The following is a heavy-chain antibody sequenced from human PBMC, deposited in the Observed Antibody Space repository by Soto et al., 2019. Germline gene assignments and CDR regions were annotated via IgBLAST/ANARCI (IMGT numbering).Heavy chain of an antibody. V-gene: IGHV1-3*05. Sequence: QVQLVQSGAEEKKPGASVKVSCKASGYTFTSYAMRWVRQAPGQRLEWMGWINAGNGNTKYSQKFQGRVTITRDTSASTAYMELSSLRSEDTAVYYCARAPSWRYFGLWGRGTLVTVSS. CDR3: ARAPSWRYFGL. CDR1: GYTFTSYA. J-gene: IGHJ2*01. CDR2: INAGNGNT.